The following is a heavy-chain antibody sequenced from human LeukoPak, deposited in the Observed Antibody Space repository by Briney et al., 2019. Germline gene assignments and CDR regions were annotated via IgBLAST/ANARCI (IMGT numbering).Heavy chain of an antibody. CDR1: GFTFSDYA. J-gene: IGHJ6*02. CDR3: ARDWAPGHYYYYGMDV. D-gene: IGHD3-16*01. V-gene: IGHV3-53*01. Sequence: GGSLRLSCAASGFTFSDYAMTWVRQAPGKGLEWVSVIYSGGSTYYADSVKGRFTISRDNSKNTLYLQMNSLRAEDTAVYYCARDWAPGHYYYYGMDVWGQGTTVTVSS. CDR2: IYSGGST.